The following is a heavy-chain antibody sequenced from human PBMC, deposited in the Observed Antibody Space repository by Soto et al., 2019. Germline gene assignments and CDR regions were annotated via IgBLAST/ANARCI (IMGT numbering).Heavy chain of an antibody. CDR2: IPNNGSP. CDR3: ARIGWGGDS. J-gene: IGHJ4*02. CDR1: GGSVRTGSYH. D-gene: IGHD7-27*01. Sequence: WETLSLTCSVSGGSVRTGSYHWSWIRQPPGKGLEWIGFIPNNGSPDYNPSLKSRVVVSIDRSKNQFSLKVNSVTAADTAVYFCARIGWGGDSWGQGTLVTVSS. V-gene: IGHV4-61*01.